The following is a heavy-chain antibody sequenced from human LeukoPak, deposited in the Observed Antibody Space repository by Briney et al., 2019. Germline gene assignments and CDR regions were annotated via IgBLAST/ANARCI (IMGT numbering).Heavy chain of an antibody. D-gene: IGHD6-19*01. CDR1: GGSFSGYS. CDR2: INHSGST. V-gene: IGHV4-34*01. J-gene: IGHJ4*02. Sequence: SETLSLTCAVYGGSFSGYSWNWIRQPPVKGLEWIGEINHSGSTNYNPSLKSRVTISVDKSKNQFSLKLSSVTAADTAVYYCARKYSSGWYDFDYWGQGTLVTVSS. CDR3: ARKYSSGWYDFDY.